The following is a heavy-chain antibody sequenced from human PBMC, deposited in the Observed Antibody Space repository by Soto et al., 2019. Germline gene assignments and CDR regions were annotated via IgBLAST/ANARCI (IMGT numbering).Heavy chain of an antibody. CDR1: GYTFTSYG. CDR3: ARDRYYYDNSGYYSYYYGMDV. Sequence: QVQLVQSGAEVKKPGASVKVSCKASGYTFTSYGISWVRQAPGQGLEWMGWISAYNGNTNYAQKLQGRVTMTTDTAPSTAYTEWRSLRSDDTAGYYCARDRYYYDNSGYYSYYYGMDVWGQGTTVTVSS. CDR2: ISAYNGNT. V-gene: IGHV1-18*01. J-gene: IGHJ6*02. D-gene: IGHD3-22*01.